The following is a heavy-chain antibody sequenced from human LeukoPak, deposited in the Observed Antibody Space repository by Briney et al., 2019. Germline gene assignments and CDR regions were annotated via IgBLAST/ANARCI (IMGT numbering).Heavy chain of an antibody. CDR2: IFYTGST. V-gene: IGHV4-61*01. Sequence: SETLSLTCTVSGGSVSRGSYHWNWIRQPPGKGLKWIGYIFYTGSTNLNPSLKSRVTILKDTSKNQFSLNLNSVTAADTAVYYCARGAREGGSDSPCDYWGQGALVTVSA. D-gene: IGHD5-12*01. CDR3: ARGAREGGSDSPCDY. CDR1: GGSVSRGSYH. J-gene: IGHJ4*02.